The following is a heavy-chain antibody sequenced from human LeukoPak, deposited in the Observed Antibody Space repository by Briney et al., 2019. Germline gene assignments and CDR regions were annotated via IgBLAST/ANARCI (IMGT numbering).Heavy chain of an antibody. Sequence: GGSLRLSCAASGFTFSDYNMNWVRQAPGKGPEWVSQISATSTTIKYADFVKGRFTISRDNAKNSLNLQMNSLRADDTAVYYCVRDNLENQWLERSYWGQGALVTVSS. V-gene: IGHV3-48*01. D-gene: IGHD6-19*01. CDR3: VRDNLENQWLERSY. CDR1: GFTFSDYN. CDR2: ISATSTTI. J-gene: IGHJ4*02.